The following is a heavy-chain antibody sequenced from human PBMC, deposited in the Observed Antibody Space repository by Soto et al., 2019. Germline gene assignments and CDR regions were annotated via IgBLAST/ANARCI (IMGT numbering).Heavy chain of an antibody. Sequence: QLHLVQSGAVVKKPGASVTVSCSASGYPVTAYYMHWVRQAPGRGLEWMGGINPATGAAKYTQTFRGRVTQPRDTAASTVFTKPRAPPSDDTALYCSARGGGVGVAGSAAFDMWGQGTVVTVSS. CDR1: GYPVTAYY. CDR2: INPATGAA. J-gene: IGHJ3*02. CDR3: ARGGGVGVAGSAAFDM. V-gene: IGHV1-2*02. D-gene: IGHD3-3*01.